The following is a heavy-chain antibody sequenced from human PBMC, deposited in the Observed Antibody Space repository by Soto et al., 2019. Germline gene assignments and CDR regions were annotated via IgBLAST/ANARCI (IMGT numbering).Heavy chain of an antibody. V-gene: IGHV4-4*07. D-gene: IGHD2-21*02. J-gene: IGHJ6*02. Sequence: ETLSLTCTVSGGSISSYYWSWIRQPAGKGVEWIGRIYYSGGAKYNPSVKRRVSISVDTSKNQFSLNLSSVTAADTAVYYCTRDGDGRMTTNPYYHYGMYVWGPGITVTVSS. CDR1: GGSISSYY. CDR2: IYYSGGA. CDR3: TRDGDGRMTTNPYYHYGMYV.